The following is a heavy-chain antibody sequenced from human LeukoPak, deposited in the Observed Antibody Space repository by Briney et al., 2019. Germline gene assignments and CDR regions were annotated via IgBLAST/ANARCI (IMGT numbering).Heavy chain of an antibody. CDR3: ARGYQRPDY. V-gene: IGHV3-21*01. CDR1: GFTFSTYT. Sequence: GGSLRLSCAASGFTFSTYTMNWVRQAPGKGLEWLSSISSSSSNICYADSVKGRFTISRDNAMNSVYLQMNSLRVEDTAVYYCARGYQRPDYWGQGTLITVSS. CDR2: ISSSSSNI. D-gene: IGHD2-2*01. J-gene: IGHJ4*02.